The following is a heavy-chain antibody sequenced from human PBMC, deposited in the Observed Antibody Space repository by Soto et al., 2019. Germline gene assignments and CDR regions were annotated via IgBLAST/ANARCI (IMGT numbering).Heavy chain of an antibody. V-gene: IGHV3-72*01. CDR2: SRNKAKSYTT. J-gene: IGHJ4*02. D-gene: IGHD1-26*01. CDR1: GFTFSDHY. CDR3: SRMEGG. Sequence: EEQLVESGGGLVQPGGSLTLSCAVSGFTFSDHYMEWVRQAPGKGLEWVARSRNKAKSYTTDDAASVKGRFTVSRDLSMNSLYLQMNTLKTEDTAVYYCSRMEGGWGQGTLVTVSS.